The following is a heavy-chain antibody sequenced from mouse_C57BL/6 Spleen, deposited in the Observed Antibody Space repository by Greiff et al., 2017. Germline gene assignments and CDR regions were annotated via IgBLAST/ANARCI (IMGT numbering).Heavy chain of an antibody. D-gene: IGHD1-1*01. Sequence: QVQLQQPGAELVKPGASVKLSCKASGYTFTSYWMHWVKQRPGQGLEWIGMIHPHSGSTNYNEKFQSKATLTVDQSSSTAYMQLSSLTSDDSAVDYCARPQLRGYAMDYWGQGTSVTVAS. V-gene: IGHV1-64*01. J-gene: IGHJ4*01. CDR2: IHPHSGST. CDR3: ARPQLRGYAMDY. CDR1: GYTFTSYW.